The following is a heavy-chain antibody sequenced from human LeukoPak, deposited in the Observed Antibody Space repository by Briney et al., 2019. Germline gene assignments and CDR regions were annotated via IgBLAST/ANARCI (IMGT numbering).Heavy chain of an antibody. Sequence: PGRSLRLSCAASGFTFDDYAMHWVRQAPGKGLEWVSGISWNSGSIGYADSVKGRFTISRDNAKNSLYLQMNSLRAEDTAVYYCAREYGGNSEGNNWFDPWGQGTLVTVSS. CDR3: AREYGGNSEGNNWFDP. D-gene: IGHD4-23*01. V-gene: IGHV3-9*01. CDR2: ISWNSGSI. CDR1: GFTFDDYA. J-gene: IGHJ5*02.